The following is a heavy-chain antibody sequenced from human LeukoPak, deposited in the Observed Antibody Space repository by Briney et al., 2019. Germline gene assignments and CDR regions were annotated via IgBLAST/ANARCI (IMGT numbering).Heavy chain of an antibody. D-gene: IGHD3-3*01. CDR2: IRSKTNSYAT. CDR3: STSSGELEWLSY. Sequence: GGSLRLSCAASGFTFSGSNMHWVRQASGKGLEWVGRIRSKTNSYATAYAASVKGRFTISRDDSKNTAYLQMNSLKTEDTAVYYCSTSSGELEWLSYWGQGTLVTVT. V-gene: IGHV3-73*01. J-gene: IGHJ4*02. CDR1: GFTFSGSN.